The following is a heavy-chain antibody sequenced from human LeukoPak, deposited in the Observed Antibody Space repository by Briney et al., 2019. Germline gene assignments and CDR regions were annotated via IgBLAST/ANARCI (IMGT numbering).Heavy chain of an antibody. CDR2: IYSGDSDT. J-gene: IGHJ6*02. D-gene: IGHD2-2*01. V-gene: IGHV5-51*01. Sequence: GESLKISCKGSGYRFTSYWIGWVRQMPGKGLEWMGIIYSGDSDTRYSPSFQGQVTISADKSISTAYLQWSSLKASDTAMYYCARLADTVVVPAARRPEYYYYGMDVWGQGTTATVSS. CDR3: ARLADTVVVPAARRPEYYYYGMDV. CDR1: GYRFTSYW.